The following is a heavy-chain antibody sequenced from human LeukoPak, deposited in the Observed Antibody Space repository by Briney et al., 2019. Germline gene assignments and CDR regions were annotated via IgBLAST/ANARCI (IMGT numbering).Heavy chain of an antibody. CDR3: AKDGRVCSSTSCYDYYYYYMDV. V-gene: IGHV3-48*01. CDR1: GFTFSSYS. D-gene: IGHD2-2*01. J-gene: IGHJ6*03. Sequence: GGSLRLSCAASGFTFSSYSMNWVRQAPGKGLEWVSYISSSSSTIYYADSVKGRFTISRDNAKNSLYLQMNSLRAEDTAVYYCAKDGRVCSSTSCYDYYYYYMDVWGKGTTVTVSS. CDR2: ISSSSSTI.